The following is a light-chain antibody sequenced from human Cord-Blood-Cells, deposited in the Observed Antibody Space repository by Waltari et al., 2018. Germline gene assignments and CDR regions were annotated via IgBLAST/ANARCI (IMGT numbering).Light chain of an antibody. CDR3: QKYYSTPT. CDR1: QSVLYSSNNNNY. J-gene: IGKJ5*01. CDR2: WAS. Sequence: DIVMTQSPDSLAVSLGERATINCKSSQSVLYSSNNNNYLAWYQQKPGQPPKLLIYWASTRESGVHDRISGSGSGTDFTLTISSLQAEDVTVYYCQKYYSTPTFGQGTRLEIK. V-gene: IGKV4-1*01.